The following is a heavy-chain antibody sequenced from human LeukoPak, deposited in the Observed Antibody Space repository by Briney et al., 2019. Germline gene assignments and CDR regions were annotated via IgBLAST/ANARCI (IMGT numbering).Heavy chain of an antibody. J-gene: IGHJ5*02. Sequence: GASVNVSCKASGYTFTIYAMHWVRQAPGQRLEWMGWINAGNGNTKYSQKFQGRVTITRDTSASTAYMELSSLRSEDTAVYYCARPSGSYFMWFDPWGQGTLVTVSS. CDR1: GYTFTIYA. V-gene: IGHV1-3*01. CDR2: INAGNGNT. D-gene: IGHD1-26*01. CDR3: ARPSGSYFMWFDP.